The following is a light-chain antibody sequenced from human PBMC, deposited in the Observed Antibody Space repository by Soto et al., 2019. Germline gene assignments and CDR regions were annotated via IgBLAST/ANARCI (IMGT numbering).Light chain of an antibody. CDR1: SGHSSYA. V-gene: IGLV4-69*01. J-gene: IGLJ3*02. Sequence: QSVLTQSPSASASLGASVKLTCTLSSGHSSYAIAWHQQQPEKGPRYLMKLNSDGSHSKGDGIPDRFSGSSSGAERYLTSSSLQSEDEADYYCQPWGTGIQVFGGGTKLTVL. CDR3: QPWGTGIQV. CDR2: LNSDGSH.